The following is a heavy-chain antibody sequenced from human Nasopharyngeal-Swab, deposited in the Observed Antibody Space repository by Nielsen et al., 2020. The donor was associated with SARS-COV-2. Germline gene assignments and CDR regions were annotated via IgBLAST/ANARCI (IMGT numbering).Heavy chain of an antibody. Sequence: SQTLSLTCAVYGGSFSGYYWSWIRQSPGKGLEWIAEINHSGNTNYNPSLKSRVTISVDTSKNQFSLKLSSVTAADTAVYYCARREYSYGGDLDYWGQGTLVTVS. CDR1: GGSFSGYY. D-gene: IGHD5-18*01. CDR3: ARREYSYGGDLDY. V-gene: IGHV4-34*01. CDR2: INHSGNT. J-gene: IGHJ4*02.